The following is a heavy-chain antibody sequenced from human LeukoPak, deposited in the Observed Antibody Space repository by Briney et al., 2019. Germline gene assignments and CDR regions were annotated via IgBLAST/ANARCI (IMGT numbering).Heavy chain of an antibody. CDR2: IYAGDSDT. J-gene: IGHJ3*02. CDR1: GYSFTNYW. V-gene: IGHV5-51*01. D-gene: IGHD3-22*01. CDR3: AKHLSSGHYDSSGYPRDAFDI. Sequence: GESLKISCKGSGYSFTNYWIGWVRQMPGKGLEWMGIIYAGDSDTRYSPSFQGQVTISADKSISTAYLQWSSLKASDTALYYCAKHLSSGHYDSSGYPRDAFDIWGQGTMVTVSS.